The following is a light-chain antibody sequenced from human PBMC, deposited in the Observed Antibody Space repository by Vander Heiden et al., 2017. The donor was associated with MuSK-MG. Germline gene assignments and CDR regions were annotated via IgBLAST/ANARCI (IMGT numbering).Light chain of an antibody. V-gene: IGKV3-11*01. CDR3: QQPCKWPPVT. CDR2: DAS. CDR1: QSVSSY. Sequence: EIVLTQSPATLSLSPGERATLSCRASQSVSSYLAWYQQKPGQAPRLLIFDASNRDTGIPARFSGSGYGTDFTLTISSREPEEFAVYYCQQPCKWPPVTFGQGTLMXIK. J-gene: IGKJ5*01.